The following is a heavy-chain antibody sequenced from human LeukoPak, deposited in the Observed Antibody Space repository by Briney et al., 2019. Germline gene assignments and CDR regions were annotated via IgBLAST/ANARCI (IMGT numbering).Heavy chain of an antibody. CDR1: RYTFTGYY. D-gene: IGHD6-13*01. CDR3: ARDLAADLDY. J-gene: IGHJ4*02. CDR2: INPNSGVT. V-gene: IGHV1-2*02. Sequence: ASVRVSCKASRYTFTGYYMHWVRQVPGQGLEWMGWINPNSGVTNYAQMFQGRVSMTRDTSINTAYMELRRLRSDDTAVYYCARDLAADLDYWGQGTLVTVSS.